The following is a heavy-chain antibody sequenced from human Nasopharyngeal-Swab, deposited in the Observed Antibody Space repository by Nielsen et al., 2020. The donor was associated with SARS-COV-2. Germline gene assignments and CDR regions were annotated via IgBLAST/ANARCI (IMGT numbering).Heavy chain of an antibody. V-gene: IGHV4-4*02. CDR2: IYHSGST. CDR3: ARAYSSSWRSFYYYYMDV. D-gene: IGHD6-13*01. J-gene: IGHJ6*03. CDR1: GGSISSSNW. Sequence: SETLSLTCAVSGGSISSSNWWSWVRQPPGKGLEWIGEIYHSGSTNYNPSLKSRVTISVDKSKNQFSLKLSSVTAADTAVYYCARAYSSSWRSFYYYYMDVWGKGTTFTVSS.